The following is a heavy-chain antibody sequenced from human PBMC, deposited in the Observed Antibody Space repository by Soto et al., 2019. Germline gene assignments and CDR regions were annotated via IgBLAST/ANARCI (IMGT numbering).Heavy chain of an antibody. Sequence: EVQLVETGGGLIQPGGSLRLSCAASGFTVSSNYMSWVRQAPGKGLEWVSVIYSGGSTYYADSVKGRFTISRDNSKNTLYLQMNSLRAEDTAVYYCARDITYGSGSYYDYWGQGTLVTVSS. V-gene: IGHV3-53*02. J-gene: IGHJ4*02. CDR2: IYSGGST. CDR3: ARDITYGSGSYYDY. CDR1: GFTVSSNY. D-gene: IGHD3-10*01.